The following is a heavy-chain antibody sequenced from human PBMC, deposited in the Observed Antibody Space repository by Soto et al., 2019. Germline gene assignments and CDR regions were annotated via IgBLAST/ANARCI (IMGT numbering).Heavy chain of an antibody. Sequence: GASVKVSCKASGYTFTSYAMHWVRQAPGQGLEWMGIINPSGGSTSYAQKFQGRVTMTRDTSTSTVYMELSSLRSEDTAVYYCARDQGHTPAAGYYYYGMDVWGQGTTVTVSS. CDR2: INPSGGST. CDR1: GYTFTSYA. J-gene: IGHJ6*02. D-gene: IGHD6-13*01. V-gene: IGHV1-46*01. CDR3: ARDQGHTPAAGYYYYGMDV.